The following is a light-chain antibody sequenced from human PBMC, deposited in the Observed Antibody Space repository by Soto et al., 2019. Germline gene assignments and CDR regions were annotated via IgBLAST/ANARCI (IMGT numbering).Light chain of an antibody. V-gene: IGLV1-51*01. CDR1: SSNIGNNY. CDR2: DNN. CDR3: GTWDSSR. J-gene: IGLJ2*01. Sequence: QSVLTQPPSVSAAPGQKVTISCSGSSSNIGNNYVSWYQQLPGTAPKLLIYDNNKRPSGIPDRFSGSKSGTSATLGITGLQTGDEADYYCGTWDSSRVGGGTKLTVL.